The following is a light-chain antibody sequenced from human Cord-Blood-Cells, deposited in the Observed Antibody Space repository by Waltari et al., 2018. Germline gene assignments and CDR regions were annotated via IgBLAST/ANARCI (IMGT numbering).Light chain of an antibody. V-gene: IGKV3-20*01. CDR3: QQYSSSPLST. Sequence: EIVLTQSPGTLSLSPGERATLSCRASQSVSSSYLAWYQQKPGQAPRLLIYGASSRATGIPDRFSGSGSGTDFTLTISRLEPEDFAVYYCQQYSSSPLSTFGPGTKVDIK. CDR2: GAS. CDR1: QSVSSSY. J-gene: IGKJ3*01.